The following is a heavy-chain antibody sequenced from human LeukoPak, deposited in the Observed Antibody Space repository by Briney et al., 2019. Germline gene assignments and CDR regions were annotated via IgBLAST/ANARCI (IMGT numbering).Heavy chain of an antibody. CDR2: INPNSGAT. J-gene: IGHJ5*02. CDR3: AREESSGYNWFDP. CDR1: GYTFTGYY. D-gene: IGHD3-22*01. V-gene: IGHV1-2*02. Sequence: ASVKVSCKASGYTFTGYYIHWVRQAPGQGLEWMGWINPNSGATKYAQKFQGRVTITRDTSITTAYMQLSRLRSDDTAVYYCAREESSGYNWFDPWGQGTLVTVSS.